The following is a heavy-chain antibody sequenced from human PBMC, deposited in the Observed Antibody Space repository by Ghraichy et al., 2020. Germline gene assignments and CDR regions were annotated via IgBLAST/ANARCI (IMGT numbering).Heavy chain of an antibody. CDR3: ARGSVMSLFGDFIQSALMDY. CDR2: INPYKGTT. CDR1: GYSFVSYA. V-gene: IGHV1-18*01. J-gene: IGHJ4*02. D-gene: IGHD3-3*01. Sequence: ASVKVSCKASGYSFVSYAIVWVRQAPGQGLEWMGWINPYKGTTNYAQNLQGRVTMTADTSTSTAYMELRSLTSDDTAVYYCARGSVMSLFGDFIQSALMDYWAQATLGTVSS.